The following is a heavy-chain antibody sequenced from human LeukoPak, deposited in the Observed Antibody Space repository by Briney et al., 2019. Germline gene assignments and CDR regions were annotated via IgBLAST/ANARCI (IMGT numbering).Heavy chain of an antibody. CDR2: IKTTSDGGPT. J-gene: IGHJ3*02. CDR1: GFTFSSNS. CDR3: TTNDALDI. Sequence: GGSLRLSCAASGFTFSSNSMNWVRQAPGKGLEWVAQIKTTSDGGPTDYAAPVKGRFTISRDDSENMLYLQMNSLKTEDTAVYYCTTNDALDIWGQGTMVIVSS. V-gene: IGHV3-15*01.